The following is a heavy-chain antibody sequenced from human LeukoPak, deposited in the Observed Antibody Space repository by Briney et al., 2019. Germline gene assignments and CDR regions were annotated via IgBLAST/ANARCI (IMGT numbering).Heavy chain of an antibody. CDR3: AREQYYYGSGRYYSGIDY. CDR2: MKGDGSDK. J-gene: IGHJ4*02. V-gene: IGHV3-7*01. CDR1: GFTFSSYW. D-gene: IGHD3-10*01. Sequence: GGSLRLSCAASGFTFSSYWMSWVRQAPGKGLEWVANMKGDGSDKYYVDSVKGRFTISRDNAKNSLYLQMNSLRAEDTAVYYCAREQYYYGSGRYYSGIDYWGQGTLVTVSS.